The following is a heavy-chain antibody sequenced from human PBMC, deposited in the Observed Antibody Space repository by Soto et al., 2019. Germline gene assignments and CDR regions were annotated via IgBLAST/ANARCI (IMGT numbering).Heavy chain of an antibody. CDR1: GFTFTSYI. CDR2: ISSTTNYI. J-gene: IGHJ4*02. V-gene: IGHV3-21*06. Sequence: GGSLRLSCAASGFTFTSYIMNWVRQAPGKGLEWVSSISSTTNYIYYGDSMKGRFTISRDNAKNSLYLEMNSLRAEDTAVYYCARESEDLTPNFDYWGQGTLVTVSS. CDR3: ARESEDLTPNFDY.